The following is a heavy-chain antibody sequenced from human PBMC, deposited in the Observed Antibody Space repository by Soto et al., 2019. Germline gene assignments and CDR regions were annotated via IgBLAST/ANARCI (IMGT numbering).Heavy chain of an antibody. J-gene: IGHJ4*02. CDR1: GFTFSSYG. CDR2: IWYDGSNK. Sequence: QVPLVESGGGVVQPGRSLRLSCAASGFTFSSYGMHWVRQAPGKGLEWVAVIWYDGSNKYYADSVKGRFTISRDNSKNTLYLQMNSLRAEDTAVYYCARDSTLYYYDSTPGYWGQGTLVTVSS. D-gene: IGHD3-22*01. V-gene: IGHV3-33*01. CDR3: ARDSTLYYYDSTPGY.